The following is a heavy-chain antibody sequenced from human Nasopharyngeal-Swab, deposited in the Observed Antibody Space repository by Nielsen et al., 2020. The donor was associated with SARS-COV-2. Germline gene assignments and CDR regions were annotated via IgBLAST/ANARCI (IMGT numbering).Heavy chain of an antibody. D-gene: IGHD5-18*01. V-gene: IGHV3-30-3*02. Sequence: GESLKISCAASGFTFSSYAMHWVRQAPGKGLEWVAVISYDGSNKYYADSVKGRFTISRDNSKNTLHLQMNSLRAEDTAVYYCAKDPVDTAMVFDYWGQGTLVTVSS. CDR1: GFTFSSYA. J-gene: IGHJ4*02. CDR2: ISYDGSNK. CDR3: AKDPVDTAMVFDY.